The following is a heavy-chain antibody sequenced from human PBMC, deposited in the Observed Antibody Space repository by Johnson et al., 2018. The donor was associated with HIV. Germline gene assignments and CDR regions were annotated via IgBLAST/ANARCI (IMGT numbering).Heavy chain of an antibody. V-gene: IGHV3-66*01. J-gene: IGHJ3*02. CDR1: GFTFDDYG. D-gene: IGHD5-24*01. Sequence: VQLVESGGGVVRPGGSLRLSCAAFGFTFDDYGMSWVRQAPGKGLEWVSVLFSGGSPYYADSVKGRFTISRDNSKNTLYLQMNSLRAEDTAVYYCARACRDGYTCDAFDILGQGTMVTVSS. CDR2: LFSGGSP. CDR3: ARACRDGYTCDAFDI.